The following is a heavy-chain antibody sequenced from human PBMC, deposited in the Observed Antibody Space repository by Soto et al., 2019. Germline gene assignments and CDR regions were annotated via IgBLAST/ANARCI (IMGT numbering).Heavy chain of an antibody. D-gene: IGHD3-22*01. J-gene: IGHJ4*02. CDR1: GGTLSTSGNF. CDR2: IYYSGST. V-gene: IGHV4-39*01. CDR3: ARDYDSSGDY. Sequence: SENLSHSCTVSGGTLSTSGNFWCWFRQPPGKGLEWIVSIYYSGSTYYNPSLKSRVTISVDTSKNQFSLKLSSVTAADTAVYYCARDYDSSGDYWGQGTLVTVS.